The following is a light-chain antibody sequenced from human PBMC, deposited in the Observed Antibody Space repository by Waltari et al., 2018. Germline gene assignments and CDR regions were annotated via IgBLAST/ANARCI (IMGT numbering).Light chain of an antibody. J-gene: IGKJ1*01. CDR2: GAS. Sequence: TVLTQSPGTLSLSPGETATLSCRATQSVGSTFLAWHQQKPGQAPRLLIYGASTRAPGTPDRFRGSGSGTDFTLTITRLEPEDFAVYYCQQYGRAPWTLGQGTKVEIK. CDR3: QQYGRAPWT. V-gene: IGKV3-20*01. CDR1: QSVGSTF.